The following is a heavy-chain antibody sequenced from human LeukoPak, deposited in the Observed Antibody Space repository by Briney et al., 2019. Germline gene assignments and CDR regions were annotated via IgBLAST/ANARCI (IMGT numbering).Heavy chain of an antibody. J-gene: IGHJ4*02. V-gene: IGHV3-9*01. CDR1: GFTFDDYA. CDR2: ISWNSGSI. CDR3: AKDWATTTH. D-gene: IGHD1-26*01. Sequence: PGGSLRLSCAASGFTFDDYAMHWVRQAPGKGLEWVSGISWNSGSIGYADSVKGRFTISRDNAKNSLYLQMNSLRAEDTALYYCAKDWATTTHWGQGTLVTVSS.